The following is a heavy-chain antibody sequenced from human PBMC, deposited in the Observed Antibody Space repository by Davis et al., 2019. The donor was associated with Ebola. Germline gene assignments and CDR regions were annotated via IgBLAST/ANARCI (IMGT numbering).Heavy chain of an antibody. Sequence: GESLKISCAASGFTFSSYGMHWVRQAPGKGLEWVAVISYDGSNKYYADSVKGRFTISRDNSKNTLYLQMNGLRAEDTAIYYCAKGSQFYYYMDVWGKGTTVTASS. J-gene: IGHJ6*03. V-gene: IGHV3-30*18. CDR3: AKGSQFYYYMDV. D-gene: IGHD2-15*01. CDR2: ISYDGSNK. CDR1: GFTFSSYG.